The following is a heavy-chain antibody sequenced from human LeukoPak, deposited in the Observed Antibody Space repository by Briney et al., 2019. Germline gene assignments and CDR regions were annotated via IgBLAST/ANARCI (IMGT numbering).Heavy chain of an antibody. CDR3: ARDWYSSAWYRFDY. V-gene: IGHV6-1*01. CDR1: GDSVSSNSAA. J-gene: IGHJ4*02. D-gene: IGHD6-13*01. Sequence: SQTLSLTCAISGDSVSSNSAAWNWIRQSPSRGLEWLGRTYYMSKWINDHAVSVKSRITISPDTSKNQFSLQLNSVTPEDTAVYYCARDWYSSAWYRFDYWGQGTLVTVSS. CDR2: TYYMSKWIN.